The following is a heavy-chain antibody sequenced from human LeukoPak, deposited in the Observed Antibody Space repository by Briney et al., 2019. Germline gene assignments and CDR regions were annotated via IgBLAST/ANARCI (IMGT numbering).Heavy chain of an antibody. CDR2: IYYSGST. J-gene: IGHJ4*02. V-gene: IGHV4-39*01. CDR3: ARHRIVVVVPAAIEWHFDY. CDR1: GGSISSSSYY. D-gene: IGHD2-2*01. Sequence: TETLSLTCTVSGGSISSSSYYWGWIRQPPGKGLEWIGSIYYSGSTYYNPSLKSRVTISVDTSKNQFSLKLSSVTAADTAVYYCARHRIVVVVPAAIEWHFDYWGQGTLVTVSS.